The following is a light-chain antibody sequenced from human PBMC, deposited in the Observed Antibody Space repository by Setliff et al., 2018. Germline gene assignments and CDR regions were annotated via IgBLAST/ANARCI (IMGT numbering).Light chain of an antibody. J-gene: IGLJ2*01. Sequence: QSALAQPASVSGSPGQAITISCTGTSSDVGSYDLVSWYQQYPGKAPKLMVYDVTKRPSGVSNRFSGSKSDNTASLTISGLQAEDEGDYYCCSYASSSTFVVFGGGTKVTVL. CDR1: SSDVGSYDL. V-gene: IGLV2-23*02. CDR2: DVT. CDR3: CSYASSSTFVV.